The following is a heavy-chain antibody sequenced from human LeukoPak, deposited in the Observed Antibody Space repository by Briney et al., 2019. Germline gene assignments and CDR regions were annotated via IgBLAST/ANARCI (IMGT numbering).Heavy chain of an antibody. D-gene: IGHD4-23*01. V-gene: IGHV4-59*01. CDR3: ARDNPSTTVVTHDAFDI. J-gene: IGHJ3*02. Sequence: SETLSLTCTVSGGSISSYYWSWIRQPPGKGLEWIGYIYYSGSTNYNPSLKSRVTISVDTSKNQFSLKLSSVTAADTAVYYCARDNPSTTVVTHDAFDIWGQGTMVTVSS. CDR2: IYYSGST. CDR1: GGSISSYY.